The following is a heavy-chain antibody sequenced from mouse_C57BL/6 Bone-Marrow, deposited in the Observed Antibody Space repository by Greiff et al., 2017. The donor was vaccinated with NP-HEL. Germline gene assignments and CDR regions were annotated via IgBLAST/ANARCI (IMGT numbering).Heavy chain of an antibody. J-gene: IGHJ3*01. D-gene: IGHD1-1*01. CDR2: IRNKANNHAT. CDR1: GFTFSDAW. V-gene: IGHV6-6*01. CDR3: THGSLPWFAY. Sequence: DVTLVESGGGLVQPGGSMKLSCAASGFTFSDAWMDWVRQSPEKGLEWVAEIRNKANNHATYYAESVKGRFTSSRDDSKSSVYLQMNSLRAEDTGIYYCTHGSLPWFAYWGQGTLVTVSA.